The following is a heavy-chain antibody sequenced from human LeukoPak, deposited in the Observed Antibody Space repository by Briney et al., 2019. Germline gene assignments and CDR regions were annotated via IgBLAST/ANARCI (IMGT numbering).Heavy chain of an antibody. J-gene: IGHJ4*02. Sequence: SETLSLTRTGSGGSISSYYWSWIRQPPGKGLEWIGYIYYSGSTNYNPSLKSRVTMSADTSKNQFSLKLSSVTAADTAVYYCGRTEYYFDYWGQGTLVTVSS. D-gene: IGHD3-10*01. CDR3: GRTEYYFDY. CDR1: GGSISSYY. V-gene: IGHV4-59*01. CDR2: IYYSGST.